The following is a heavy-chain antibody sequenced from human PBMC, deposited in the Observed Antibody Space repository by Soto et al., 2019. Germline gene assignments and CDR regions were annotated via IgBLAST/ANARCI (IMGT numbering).Heavy chain of an antibody. CDR2: ISGSGGNST. CDR1: GFMFSSYA. Sequence: HPGGSLRLSCTVSGFMFSSYAMSWVRQAPGKGLEWVSGISGSGGNSTYYTDSVKGRFTISRDSSKNTLYLQMHSLRAEDTAVYYCAKADYYKTSVHWGQGTSVIGSS. D-gene: IGHD3-10*01. J-gene: IGHJ4*02. V-gene: IGHV3-23*01. CDR3: AKADYYKTSVH.